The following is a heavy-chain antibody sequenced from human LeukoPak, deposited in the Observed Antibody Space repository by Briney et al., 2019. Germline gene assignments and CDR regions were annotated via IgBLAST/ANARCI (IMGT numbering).Heavy chain of an antibody. V-gene: IGHV3-9*01. Sequence: GGSLRLSCAASGFTFDDYAMHWVRQAPGKGLEWVSGISWNSGSIGYADSVKGRLTISRDNAKNSLYLQMNSLRAEDTALYYCAKDKEQWPLWDSDFDYWGQGTLVTVSS. CDR1: GFTFDDYA. J-gene: IGHJ4*02. CDR2: ISWNSGSI. D-gene: IGHD6-19*01. CDR3: AKDKEQWPLWDSDFDY.